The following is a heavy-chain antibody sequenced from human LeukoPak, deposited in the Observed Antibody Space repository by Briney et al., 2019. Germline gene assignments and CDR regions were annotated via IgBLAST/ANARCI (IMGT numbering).Heavy chain of an antibody. CDR2: INWNGGST. CDR3: APTAPYYYYYYMDV. J-gene: IGHJ6*03. D-gene: IGHD2-21*02. V-gene: IGHV3-20*04. CDR1: GFTFDDYG. Sequence: GGSLRLSCAASGFTFDDYGMSWVRQAPGKGLEWVSGINWNGGSTGYADSVKGRFTISRDNAKNSLYLQMNSLRAGDTAVYYCAPTAPYYYYYYMDVWGKGTTVTVSS.